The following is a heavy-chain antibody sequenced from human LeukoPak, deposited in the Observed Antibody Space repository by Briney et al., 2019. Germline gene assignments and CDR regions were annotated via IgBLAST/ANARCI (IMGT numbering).Heavy chain of an antibody. Sequence: AASVTVSCKASGGTFSSYAISWVRRAPGQGLEWMGGIIPIFGTANYAQKFQGRVTITADESTSTAYMELSSLRSEDTAVYYCASGRGPTYYYDSSGYYRIDYWGQGTLVTVSS. D-gene: IGHD3-22*01. J-gene: IGHJ4*02. CDR1: GGTFSSYA. V-gene: IGHV1-69*13. CDR3: ASGRGPTYYYDSSGYYRIDY. CDR2: IIPIFGTA.